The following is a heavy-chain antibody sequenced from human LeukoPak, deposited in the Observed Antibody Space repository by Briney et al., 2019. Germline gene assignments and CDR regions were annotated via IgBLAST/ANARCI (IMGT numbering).Heavy chain of an antibody. Sequence: ASVKVSCKASGYTFTSYDINWVRQATGQGLEWMGWMNPNSGNTGYAQKFQGRATTTRNTSISTAYMELSSLRSEDTAVYYCARGPRYCSSTSCPTATWFDPWGQGTLVTVSS. J-gene: IGHJ5*02. CDR2: MNPNSGNT. CDR3: ARGPRYCSSTSCPTATWFDP. CDR1: GYTFTSYD. V-gene: IGHV1-8*03. D-gene: IGHD2-2*01.